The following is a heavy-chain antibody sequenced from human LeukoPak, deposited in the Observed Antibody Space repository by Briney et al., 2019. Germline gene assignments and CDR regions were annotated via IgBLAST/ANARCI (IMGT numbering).Heavy chain of an antibody. Sequence: SGGSLRLSCAASGFTFSSYWMHWVRHAPGKGLVWVSRINNDGSSTNSADSVEGRFTISRDNAKNTLYLQMNSLRAEDTAVYYCARVRYSDGSYYFDYWGQGTLVAVSS. J-gene: IGHJ4*02. V-gene: IGHV3-74*01. CDR1: GFTFSSYW. CDR2: INNDGSST. CDR3: ARVRYSDGSYYFDY. D-gene: IGHD5-24*01.